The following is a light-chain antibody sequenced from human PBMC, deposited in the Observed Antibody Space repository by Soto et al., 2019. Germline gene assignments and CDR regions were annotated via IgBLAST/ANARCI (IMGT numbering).Light chain of an antibody. CDR2: RNN. CDR3: AAWDDSLSGSYV. CDR1: SSNIGSNY. V-gene: IGLV1-47*01. J-gene: IGLJ1*01. Sequence: QAVVTQPPSASGTPGQRVTISCSGSSSNIGSNYVYWYQQLPGTAPKLLIYRNNQRPSGVPDRFSGSKSGTSASLAISGLRSEEEADDYCAAWDDSLSGSYVFGTGTKVTVL.